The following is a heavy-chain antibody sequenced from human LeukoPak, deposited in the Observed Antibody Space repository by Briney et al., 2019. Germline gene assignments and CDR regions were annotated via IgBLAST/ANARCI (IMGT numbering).Heavy chain of an antibody. V-gene: IGHV3-23*01. CDR3: AKCLRPYSSYFDY. D-gene: IGHD6-13*01. Sequence: GGSLRLSCAASGFTFGSYAMSWVRQAPGKGLEWVSAISGSGGSTYYADSVKGRFTISRDNSKNTLYLQMNSLRAEDTAVYYCAKCLRPYSSYFDYWGQGTLVTVSS. CDR2: ISGSGGST. J-gene: IGHJ4*02. CDR1: GFTFGSYA.